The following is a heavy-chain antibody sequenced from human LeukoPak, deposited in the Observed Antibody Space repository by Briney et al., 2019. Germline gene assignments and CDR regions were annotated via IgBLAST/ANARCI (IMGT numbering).Heavy chain of an antibody. Sequence: QAGGSLRLSCAASGFTFSNYAMSWVRQAPGKGLEWVSAISGSGGSTYYADSVKGRFTISRDNSKNTLYLQMNSLRAEDTAVYYCAKDPPYSSGSRVYWGQGTLVTVSS. CDR3: AKDPPYSSGSRVY. CDR2: ISGSGGST. D-gene: IGHD6-19*01. CDR1: GFTFSNYA. V-gene: IGHV3-23*01. J-gene: IGHJ4*02.